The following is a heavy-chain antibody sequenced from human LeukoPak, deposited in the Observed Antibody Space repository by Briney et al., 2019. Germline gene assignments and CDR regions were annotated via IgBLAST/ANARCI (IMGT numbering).Heavy chain of an antibody. CDR3: TRDGLQWELSDY. CDR2: IRNKANSYTT. CDR1: GFTFSDHY. Sequence: GGSLRLSCAASGFTFSDHYMDWVRQAPGKGLEWVGRIRNKANSYTTESAASVKGRFTISRDDSKNSLYLHMNSLKTEDTAVYYCTRDGLQWELSDYWGQGTLVTVSS. V-gene: IGHV3-72*01. D-gene: IGHD1-26*01. J-gene: IGHJ4*02.